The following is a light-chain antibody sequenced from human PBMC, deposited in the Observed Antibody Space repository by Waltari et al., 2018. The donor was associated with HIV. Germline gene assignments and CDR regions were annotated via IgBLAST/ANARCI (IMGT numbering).Light chain of an antibody. CDR3: QSYDNTLCAALV. CDR1: TSKHGADYD. J-gene: IGLJ2*01. CDR2: CNK. V-gene: IGLV1-40*01. Sequence: QSVLTQPPSVSGAPGQRVTISCTGSTSKHGADYDVHWYQQMPGTTPKLLISCNKNRPSAALDALSASKSGTSASLPITGLQADDDADYFCQSYDNTLCAALVFGGGTKLTVL.